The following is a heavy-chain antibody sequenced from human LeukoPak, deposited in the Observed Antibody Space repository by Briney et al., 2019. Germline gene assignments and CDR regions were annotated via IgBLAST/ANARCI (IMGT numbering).Heavy chain of an antibody. D-gene: IGHD1-26*01. CDR1: GFTFCSYA. CDR3: AKDDRGTYYSAFGEN. J-gene: IGHJ4*02. CDR2: ISGSGGST. V-gene: IGHV3-23*01. Sequence: PGGSLRLSCAASGFTFCSYAMSWVRQAPGKGLEWVSAISGSGGSTYYADSVKGRFTISRDNSKNTLYLQMNSVRAEDTAVYYCAKDDRGTYYSAFGENWGQGTLVTVSS.